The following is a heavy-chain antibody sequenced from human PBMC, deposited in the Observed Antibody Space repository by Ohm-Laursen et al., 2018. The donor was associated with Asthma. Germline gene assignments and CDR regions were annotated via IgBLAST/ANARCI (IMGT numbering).Heavy chain of an antibody. CDR3: ARDDGYFQH. CDR2: IYHSGST. CDR1: GGSISSGGYS. J-gene: IGHJ1*01. D-gene: IGHD5-24*01. V-gene: IGHV4-30-2*01. Sequence: TLSLTCAVSGGSISSGGYSWSWIRQPPGKGLEWIGYIYHSGSTYYNPSLKRRVTISVDRSKNQFSLKLSSVTAADTAVYYCARDDGYFQHWGQGTLVTVSS.